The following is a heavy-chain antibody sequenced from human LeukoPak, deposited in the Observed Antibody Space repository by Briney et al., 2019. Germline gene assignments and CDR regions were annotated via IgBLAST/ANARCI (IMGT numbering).Heavy chain of an antibody. V-gene: IGHV4-34*01. J-gene: IGHJ4*02. CDR1: GGSFSGYY. CDR2: INHSGST. Sequence: PSETLSLTCAVYGGSFSGYYWRWIRQPPGKGLEWIGEINHSGSTNYNPSLKSRVTISVDTSKNQFSLTLSSVTAADTAVYYCGGGRYTYYFDYWGQGTLVTVSS. D-gene: IGHD1-26*01. CDR3: GGGRYTYYFDY.